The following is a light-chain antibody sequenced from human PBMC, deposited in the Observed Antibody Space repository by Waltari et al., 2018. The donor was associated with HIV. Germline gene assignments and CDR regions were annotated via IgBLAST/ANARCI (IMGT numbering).Light chain of an antibody. CDR3: QQSYSNPWT. J-gene: IGKJ1*01. CDR2: AAS. CDR1: QSISSY. Sequence: DIQMTQSPSSLSASVGDRVTITCRASQSISSYLNWYQQKPGKAPKLLIYAASSLQSGVPSRFSGSGSGTDFTLTNSGLQPEDFATYYCQQSYSNPWTFGQGTKVEIK. V-gene: IGKV1-39*01.